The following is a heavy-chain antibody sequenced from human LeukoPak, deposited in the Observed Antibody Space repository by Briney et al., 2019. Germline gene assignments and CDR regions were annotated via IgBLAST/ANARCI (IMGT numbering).Heavy chain of an antibody. CDR1: GFTFSSYG. J-gene: IGHJ4*02. D-gene: IGHD3-10*01. Sequence: GRSLRLSCAASGFTFSSYGMHWVRQAPGKGREGVAVISYDVINTYYADSVKGRFTISRDNSKNTQYLQMNSLRAEDTAVYYCAKGNYYGSGSYFLSPDYFDYWGQGTLVTVSS. V-gene: IGHV3-30*18. CDR2: ISYDVINT. CDR3: AKGNYYGSGSYFLSPDYFDY.